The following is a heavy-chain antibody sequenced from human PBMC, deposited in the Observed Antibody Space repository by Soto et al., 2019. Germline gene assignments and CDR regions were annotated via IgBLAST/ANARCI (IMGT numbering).Heavy chain of an antibody. V-gene: IGHV3-33*01. CDR3: ARDPAQYDMDV. CDR1: GFTFTGYG. J-gene: IGHJ6*02. CDR2: IWYDGSNK. Sequence: AGGSLRLSCAASGFTFTGYGMHWVRQAPGKGLEWVAVIWYDGSNKYYADSVKGRFTISRDNSKNTLDLQMNSLRAEDTAVYYCARDPAQYDMDVWGQGTTVTVSS.